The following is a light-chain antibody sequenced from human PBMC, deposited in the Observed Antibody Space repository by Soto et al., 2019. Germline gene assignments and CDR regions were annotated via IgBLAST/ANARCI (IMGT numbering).Light chain of an antibody. V-gene: IGLV6-57*01. J-gene: IGLJ2*01. Sequence: NFMLTQPHSVSESPGKTVTISCTRSSGSIASNYVQWYQQRPGSSPTTVIYENNQRPSGVPDRFSGSIDSSSNSASLTISGLKTEDEADYYCQSFGYTYGGEFGGGTKLTVL. CDR3: QSFGYTYGGE. CDR2: ENN. CDR1: SGSIASNY.